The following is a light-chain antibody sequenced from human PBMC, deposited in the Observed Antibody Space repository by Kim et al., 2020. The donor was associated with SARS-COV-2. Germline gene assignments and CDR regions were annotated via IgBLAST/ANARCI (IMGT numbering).Light chain of an antibody. J-gene: IGLJ3*02. CDR2: RNN. CDR3: AAWDDSLNGWV. V-gene: IGLV1-44*01. CDR1: SSNIGSNT. Sequence: GQRVTISCSGSSSNIGSNTVNWYQQLPGTAPKLLIYRNNQRPSGVSDRFSGSWYGTSASLAISGLQSEDEADYYCAAWDDSLNGWVFGGGAQLTVL.